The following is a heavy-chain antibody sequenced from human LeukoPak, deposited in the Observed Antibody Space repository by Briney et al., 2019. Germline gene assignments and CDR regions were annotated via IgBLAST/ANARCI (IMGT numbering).Heavy chain of an antibody. CDR1: GYTFTTYG. Sequence: ASVKVSCKASGYTFTTYGISWLRQAPGQGPEWMGWISTYNGDTNYAQKFQGRVTLTTDTSTSTVYMELRSLRSDDTAVYHCARRGSVETPMSNWEWWYWGQGTLVTVSS. CDR2: ISTYNGDT. CDR3: ARRGSVETPMSNWEWWY. D-gene: IGHD5-18*01. J-gene: IGHJ4*02. V-gene: IGHV1-18*01.